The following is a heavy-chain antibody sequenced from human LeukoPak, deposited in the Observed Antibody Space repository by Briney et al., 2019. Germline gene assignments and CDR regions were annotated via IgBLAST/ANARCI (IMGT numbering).Heavy chain of an antibody. J-gene: IGHJ6*04. Sequence: GGSLRLSCAASGFTFSSYWMSWVRQAPGKGLEWVANIKQDGSEKYYVDSVKGRFTISRDNAKNSLYLQVNSLRAEDTAVYYCARVKCSSGWDVPGYYYGMDVWGKGTTVTVSS. D-gene: IGHD6-25*01. CDR1: GFTFSSYW. CDR2: IKQDGSEK. CDR3: ARVKCSSGWDVPGYYYGMDV. V-gene: IGHV3-7*03.